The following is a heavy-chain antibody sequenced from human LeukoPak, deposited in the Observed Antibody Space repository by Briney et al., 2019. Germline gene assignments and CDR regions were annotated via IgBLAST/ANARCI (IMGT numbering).Heavy chain of an antibody. CDR1: GFIFSTYA. CDR3: AKDYRGSGEVGETGPLDY. CDR2: MDQGGGFI. V-gene: IGHV3-23*01. Sequence: GGSLRLSCEASGFIFSTYAMSWVRQASAKGLEWVAGMDQGGGFIQYADSVKGRFTISRDNSKNTLHLQMSSLRAEDTAVYYCAKDYRGSGEVGETGPLDYWGQGTLVTVSS. D-gene: IGHD1-14*01. J-gene: IGHJ4*02.